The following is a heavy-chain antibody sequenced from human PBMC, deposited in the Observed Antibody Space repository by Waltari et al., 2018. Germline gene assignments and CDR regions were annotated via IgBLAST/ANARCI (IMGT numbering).Heavy chain of an antibody. J-gene: IGHJ2*01. CDR2: ISSSSSYI. V-gene: IGHV3-21*01. Sequence: EVQLLESGGGLVKRGGPLRLLSAASGFTSSTYTIIWIPRAPGKGLEYVSSISSSSSYIYYADSVKGRFTISRDNAKNSLYLQMNSLRAEDTAVYYCAIKVRTGRGYFDLWGRGTLVTVSS. CDR1: GFTSSTYT. CDR3: AIKVRTGRGYFDL.